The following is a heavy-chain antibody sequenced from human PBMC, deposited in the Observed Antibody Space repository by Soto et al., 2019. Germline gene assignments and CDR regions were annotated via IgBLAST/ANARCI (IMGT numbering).Heavy chain of an antibody. CDR3: ARAWENAFDI. CDR1: GYTFTSYG. Sequence: ASVKVSCKASGYTFTSYGISWVRQAPGQGLEWMGWINPNSGSTNYAQKFQGRVTMTRDTSISTAYMELSRLRSDDTAVYYCARAWENAFDIWGQGTMVTVSS. CDR2: INPNSGST. J-gene: IGHJ3*02. D-gene: IGHD1-26*01. V-gene: IGHV1-2*02.